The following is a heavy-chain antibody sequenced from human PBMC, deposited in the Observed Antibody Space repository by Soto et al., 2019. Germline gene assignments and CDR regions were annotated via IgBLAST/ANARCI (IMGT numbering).Heavy chain of an antibody. CDR3: ARGGLRYGMDV. Sequence: SVKVSCKASGGTFSMYAISGVGQSPGQGLEWMGGIIPIFGTANYAQKFQGRVTITADESTSTAYMELSSLRSEDTAVYYCARGGLRYGMDVWGQGTTVTVSS. CDR1: GGTFSMYA. J-gene: IGHJ6*02. V-gene: IGHV1-69*13. CDR2: IIPIFGTA.